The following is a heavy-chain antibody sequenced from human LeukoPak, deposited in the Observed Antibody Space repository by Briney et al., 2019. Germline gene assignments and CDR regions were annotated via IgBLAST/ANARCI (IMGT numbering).Heavy chain of an antibody. Sequence: GESLKISCKGSGYTFTTYWIGWVRQMPGKGLEWRGIIYPGDSDTRYSPSFQGQVTISADKSISTAYLQWSSLKASDTAMYYCARARYCSGGSCYAENWGQGTLVTVSS. CDR1: GYTFTTYW. V-gene: IGHV5-51*01. CDR2: IYPGDSDT. CDR3: ARARYCSGGSCYAEN. D-gene: IGHD2-15*01. J-gene: IGHJ4*02.